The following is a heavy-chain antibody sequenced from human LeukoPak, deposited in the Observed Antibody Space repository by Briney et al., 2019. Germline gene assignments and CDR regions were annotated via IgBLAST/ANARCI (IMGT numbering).Heavy chain of an antibody. D-gene: IGHD3-10*01. J-gene: IGHJ4*02. CDR3: AKVRGGYFDY. V-gene: IGHV3-23*01. CDR1: GFTFSSYP. Sequence: GGSLRLSCAASGFTFSSYPMNWVRQAPGKGLEWVSAISTSGVGTYYADSVKGRFTISRDNSKNTLYLQMNSLRAEDTAVYYYAKVRGGYFDYWGQGTLVTVSS. CDR2: ISTSGVGT.